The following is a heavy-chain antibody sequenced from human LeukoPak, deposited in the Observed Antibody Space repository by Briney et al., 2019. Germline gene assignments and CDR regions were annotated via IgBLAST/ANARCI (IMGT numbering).Heavy chain of an antibody. CDR2: ISSSSSYI. CDR3: ARDRIVVVPAAYMDDAFDI. V-gene: IGHV3-21*01. Sequence: PGGSLRLSCAASGFTFSSYSMNWVRQAPGKGLEGVSSISSSSSYIYYADSVKGRLTISRDNAKNSLYLQMSSLRAEDTAVYYCARDRIVVVPAAYMDDAFDIWGQGTMVTVSS. CDR1: GFTFSSYS. J-gene: IGHJ3*02. D-gene: IGHD2-2*01.